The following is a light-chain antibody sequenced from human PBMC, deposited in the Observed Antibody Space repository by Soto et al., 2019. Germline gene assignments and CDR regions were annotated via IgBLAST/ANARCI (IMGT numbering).Light chain of an antibody. CDR3: SSYTGSSTLV. CDR1: SSDFGDYDY. J-gene: IGLJ1*01. CDR2: EVS. Sequence: QSVLTQPASVSGSPGQSITISCTGTSSDFGDYDYVSWYLQHPGKVPKPMIYEVSNRPSGVSDRFSGSKSGNTASLTISGLQAEDEADYYCSSYTGSSTLVFGTGTKVTVL. V-gene: IGLV2-14*01.